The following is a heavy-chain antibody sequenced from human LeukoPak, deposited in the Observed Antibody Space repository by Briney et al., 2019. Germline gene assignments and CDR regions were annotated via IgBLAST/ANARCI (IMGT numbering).Heavy chain of an antibody. CDR1: SGSVSSGIYY. D-gene: IGHD2-15*01. V-gene: IGHV4-61*01. Sequence: SETLSLTCTVSSGSVSSGIYYWSWIRQPPGKGLEWIGYIYYSGSTNCNPPPKSRVTISVDTSKNQFSLNLTSVTAADTAVYYCARAPVGAFDIWGQGTVVTVSS. CDR3: ARAPVGAFDI. CDR2: IYYSGST. J-gene: IGHJ3*02.